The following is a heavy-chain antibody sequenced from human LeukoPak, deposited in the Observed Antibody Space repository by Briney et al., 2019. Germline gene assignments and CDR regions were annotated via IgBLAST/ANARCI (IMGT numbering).Heavy chain of an antibody. J-gene: IGHJ4*02. Sequence: GGSLRLSCAASGFTVSSNYMSWVRQAPGKGLEWVSVIYSGGSTYYADSVKGRFTISRDNSKNTLYLQMNSLRAEDTAVYYCARVLAGSGSYYVDYWGQGTLVTVSS. D-gene: IGHD3-10*01. CDR3: ARVLAGSGSYYVDY. CDR2: IYSGGST. V-gene: IGHV3-66*01. CDR1: GFTVSSNY.